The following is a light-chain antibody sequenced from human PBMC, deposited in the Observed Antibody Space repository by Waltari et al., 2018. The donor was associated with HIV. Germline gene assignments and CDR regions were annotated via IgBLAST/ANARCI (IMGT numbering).Light chain of an antibody. Sequence: QSVLTQPPSVSAAPGQKVTISCPGSTSNVGKNYVSWYQQFPETAPKLIIYDNNKRRSGIPDQFSGSKSGPSATLTITGRQTGDEADYYCGTWDSSVSAGVFGGGSKLTVL. J-gene: IGLJ3*02. CDR2: DNN. CDR3: GTWDSSVSAGV. CDR1: TSNVGKNY. V-gene: IGLV1-51*01.